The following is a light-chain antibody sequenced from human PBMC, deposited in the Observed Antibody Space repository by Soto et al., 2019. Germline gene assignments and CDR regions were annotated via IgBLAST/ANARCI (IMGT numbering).Light chain of an antibody. J-gene: IGLJ1*01. CDR3: SSYTTRSTHV. CDR2: EVS. V-gene: IGLV2-14*01. CDR1: SSDVGGYNY. Sequence: QSALAQPASVSGSPGQSITISCTGTSSDVGGYNYVSWYQQHPGKVPKLTIYEVSNRPSGVSNRFSGSKSGNTASLTISGLQAEDEADYYCSSYTTRSTHVFGSGTKVTVL.